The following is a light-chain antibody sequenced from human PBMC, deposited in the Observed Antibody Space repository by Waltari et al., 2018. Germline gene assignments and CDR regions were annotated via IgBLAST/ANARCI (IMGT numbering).Light chain of an antibody. Sequence: QSALTQPPSASGSLGQSVTISCTGTSRDVGCWKSVSWYQQHPGRAPKLMIYDVSERPSGVPYRFSGSKSDNTASLTVSGLQADDEADYYCSSYAGSDNPYLFGTGTKVTVL. V-gene: IGLV2-8*01. CDR2: DVS. J-gene: IGLJ1*01. CDR1: SRDVGCWKS. CDR3: SSYAGSDNPYL.